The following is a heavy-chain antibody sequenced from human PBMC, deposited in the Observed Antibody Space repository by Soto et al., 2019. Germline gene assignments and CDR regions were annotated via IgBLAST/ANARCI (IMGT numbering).Heavy chain of an antibody. D-gene: IGHD2-21*02. CDR1: GFTFKTFV. Sequence: GGSLRLSCAASGFTFKTFVMNWVRQAPGKGLVWVSYISGTTDTINFADSVRGRFTISRDNAKNSMFLQMDSLRDADTAVYYCVRQRGVMTDFAYFDSWGQGTLVTVSS. CDR2: ISGTTDTI. V-gene: IGHV3-48*02. J-gene: IGHJ4*02. CDR3: VRQRGVMTDFAYFDS.